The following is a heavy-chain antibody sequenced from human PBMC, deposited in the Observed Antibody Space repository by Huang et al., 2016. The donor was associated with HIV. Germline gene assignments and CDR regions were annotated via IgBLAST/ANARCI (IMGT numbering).Heavy chain of an antibody. CDR2: ISSSSSYI. CDR3: ATAPPYYYDSSGYYYGQDY. Sequence: EVQLVESGGNLVKPGGSLRLSCAASGFTFSSYSMNWVRQAPGKGLEWVSSISSSSSYIYDADSVKGRFTISRDNAKNSLYLQMSSLRAEDTAVYYCATAPPYYYDSSGYYYGQDYWGQGTLVTVSS. D-gene: IGHD3-22*01. V-gene: IGHV3-21*01. J-gene: IGHJ4*02. CDR1: GFTFSSYS.